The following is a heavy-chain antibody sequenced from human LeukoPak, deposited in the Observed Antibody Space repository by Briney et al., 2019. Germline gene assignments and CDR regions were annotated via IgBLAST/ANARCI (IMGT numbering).Heavy chain of an antibody. Sequence: GGSLRLSCAASGFTFSSYGMHWVRQAPGKGLEWVAVISYDGSNKYYADSVKGRFTISRDNSKSTLYLQMNSLRAEDTAVYYCAKTSIVGALGAFDIWGQGTMVTVSS. CDR1: GFTFSSYG. CDR3: AKTSIVGALGAFDI. CDR2: ISYDGSNK. J-gene: IGHJ3*02. D-gene: IGHD1-26*01. V-gene: IGHV3-30*18.